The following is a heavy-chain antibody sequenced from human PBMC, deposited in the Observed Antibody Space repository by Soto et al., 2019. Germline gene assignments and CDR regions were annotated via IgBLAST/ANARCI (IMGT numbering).Heavy chain of an antibody. CDR2: IYHSGSP. J-gene: IGHJ6*02. D-gene: IGHD3-3*01. V-gene: IGHV4-4*02. Sequence: AETLSLTCAISVGSISISNWWSWFRQPPGKGLEWIGEIYHSGSPNYNPSLKSRVTISVDKSKNQFSLKLSSVTAADTAVYYCARTWVTIFGVVPYYYGMDVWGQGTTVTV. CDR1: VGSISISNW. CDR3: ARTWVTIFGVVPYYYGMDV.